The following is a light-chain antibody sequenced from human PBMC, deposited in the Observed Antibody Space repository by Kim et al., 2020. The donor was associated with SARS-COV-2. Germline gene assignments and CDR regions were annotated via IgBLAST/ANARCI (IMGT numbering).Light chain of an antibody. Sequence: DIQMTQSPSSLSASVGDRVTITCRASQSITKYLNWYQQKPGKAPKLLIYAASSLQSGVPSRFSSSGSGTDFTLTISSLQPEDFATYYCQESYSIPMYTFGQGTKLEI. CDR3: QESYSIPMYT. CDR2: AAS. J-gene: IGKJ2*01. V-gene: IGKV1-39*01. CDR1: QSITKY.